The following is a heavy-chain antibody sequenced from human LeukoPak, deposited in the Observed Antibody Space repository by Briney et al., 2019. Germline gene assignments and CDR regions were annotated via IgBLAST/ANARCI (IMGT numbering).Heavy chain of an antibody. CDR1: GGSFSGYY. V-gene: IGHV4-34*01. J-gene: IGHJ4*02. D-gene: IGHD4-23*01. CDR3: AAGPGGYFDY. CDR2: INHSGNT. Sequence: SETLSLTCAVYGGSFSGYYWSWIRQPPGKGLEWIGEINHSGNTNYNPSLKSRVTISVDTSKNQFSLKLSSVTAADTAVYYCAAGPGGYFDYWGQGTLVTVSS.